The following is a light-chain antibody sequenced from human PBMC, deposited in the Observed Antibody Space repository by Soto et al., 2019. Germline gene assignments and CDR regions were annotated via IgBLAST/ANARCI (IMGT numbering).Light chain of an antibody. V-gene: IGKV3-20*01. Sequence: EIVLTQSPGTLSLSPGERATLSCRASQSVSSTYLAWYQQNPGQAPRLLIYGASSRATGIPDRFSGSGSGTDFTRTISRLEPEDFAVYYCQQYLGSPPWTFGQGTNVEIK. J-gene: IGKJ1*01. CDR1: QSVSSTY. CDR2: GAS. CDR3: QQYLGSPPWT.